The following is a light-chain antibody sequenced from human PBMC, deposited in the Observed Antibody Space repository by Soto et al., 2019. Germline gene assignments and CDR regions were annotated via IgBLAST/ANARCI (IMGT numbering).Light chain of an antibody. Sequence: DVVMTQSPLSLPVTLGQPASISCRSSQSLVYSDGNTYLNWFQQRPGQSPRRLIYKVSNRDSGVPDRFSGSGSGTDFTLKISRVEAEDVGVYYCMQGTYWPPRGWTFGQGTKVEIK. J-gene: IGKJ1*01. CDR1: QSLVYSDGNTY. CDR2: KVS. V-gene: IGKV2-30*01. CDR3: MQGTYWPPRGWT.